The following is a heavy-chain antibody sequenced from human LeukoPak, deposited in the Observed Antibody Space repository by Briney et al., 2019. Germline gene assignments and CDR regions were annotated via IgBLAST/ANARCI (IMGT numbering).Heavy chain of an antibody. D-gene: IGHD5-12*01. CDR3: ARDSGYSGYDLPDY. J-gene: IGHJ4*02. Sequence: LSLSCAASGFTFSSYSMNWVRQAPGKGLEWVSSISSSSSYIYYADSVKGRFTISRDNAKNSLYLQMNSLRAEDTAVYYCARDSGYSGYDLPDYWGQGTLVTVSS. CDR2: ISSSSSYI. V-gene: IGHV3-21*01. CDR1: GFTFSSYS.